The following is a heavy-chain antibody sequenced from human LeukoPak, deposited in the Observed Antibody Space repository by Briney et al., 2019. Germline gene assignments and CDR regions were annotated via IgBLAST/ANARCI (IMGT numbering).Heavy chain of an antibody. V-gene: IGHV1-69*13. Sequence: ASVKVSCKASGGTFSSYAISWVRQAPGQGLEWMGWISAYNGNTNYAQKLQGRVTITADESTSTAYMELSSLRSEDTAVYYCASSESGSYYYYGMDVWGQGTTVTVSS. CDR3: ASSESGSYYYYGMDV. CDR1: GGTFSSYA. CDR2: ISAYNGNT. J-gene: IGHJ6*02. D-gene: IGHD1-26*01.